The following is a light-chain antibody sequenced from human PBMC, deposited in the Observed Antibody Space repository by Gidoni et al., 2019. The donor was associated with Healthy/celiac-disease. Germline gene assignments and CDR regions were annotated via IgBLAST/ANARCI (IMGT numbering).Light chain of an antibody. Sequence: QAVRTQPPSPSASSGASASLTCTLRSGINVGTYRIYWYQQKPGSPPQYLLRYKSDSDKQQGSGVPSRFSGSKDASANAGILLISGLQSEDEADYYCMIWHSSAWVFGGGTKLTVL. CDR3: MIWHSSAWV. CDR2: YKSDSDK. V-gene: IGLV5-45*02. CDR1: SGINVGTYR. J-gene: IGLJ3*02.